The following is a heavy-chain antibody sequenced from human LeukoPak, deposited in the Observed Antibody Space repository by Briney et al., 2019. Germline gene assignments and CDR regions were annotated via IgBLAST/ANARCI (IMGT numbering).Heavy chain of an antibody. CDR2: ISISDAYT. J-gene: IGHJ4*02. CDR1: GFTFSTYA. CDR3: ARRYCSTTTCDAFDN. D-gene: IGHD2-2*01. V-gene: IGHV3-21*06. Sequence: PGGSLRLSCVASGFTFSTYAMSWVRQAPGKGLEWVSSISISDAYTYYADSVKGRFTISRDNAKNSLYLQMNSLRAEDTAVYYCARRYCSTTTCDAFDNWGQGTLVTVSS.